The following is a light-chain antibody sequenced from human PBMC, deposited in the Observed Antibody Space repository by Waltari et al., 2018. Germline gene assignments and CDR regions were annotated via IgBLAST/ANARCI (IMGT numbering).Light chain of an antibody. CDR1: QSISKY. Sequence: EIVLTQSPRTLSLSSGERATISCRASQSISKYLAWYQQKPGQAPTPLIYHASSRATGIPDRFSGSGSGRDFSLTISRLEPEDFEVYYCPQYESLPETFGQGTKVEIK. V-gene: IGKV3-20*01. CDR2: HAS. J-gene: IGKJ1*01. CDR3: PQYESLPET.